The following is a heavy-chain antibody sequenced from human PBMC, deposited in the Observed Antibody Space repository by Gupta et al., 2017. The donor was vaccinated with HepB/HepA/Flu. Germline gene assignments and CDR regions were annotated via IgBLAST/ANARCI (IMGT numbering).Heavy chain of an antibody. Sequence: QITLKESGPPLVKPTQTLTLTCTFSGFSLTTSGVGVGWIRQPPGKTLEWLALSYWEDDKRYSPSLKNRLTINKETSKKQVVLTMLNLDSVDTGTEYCEHIFRNMRGESGGHGTLSTVS. V-gene: IGHV2-5*02. J-gene: IGHJ4*03. CDR3: EHIFRNMRGES. D-gene: IGHD2/OR15-2a*01. CDR2: SYWEDDK. CDR1: GFSLTTSGVG.